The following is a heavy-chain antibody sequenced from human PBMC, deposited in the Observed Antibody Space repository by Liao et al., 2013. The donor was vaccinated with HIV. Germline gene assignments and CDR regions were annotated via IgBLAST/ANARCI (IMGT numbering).Heavy chain of an antibody. V-gene: IGHV4-59*01. D-gene: IGHD6-13*01. CDR1: GGSISSYY. CDR3: SRDGPHGYSSSWYLGAAYFQH. J-gene: IGHJ1*01. Sequence: QVQLQESGPGLVKPSETLSLTCTVSGGSISSYYWSWIRQPPGRGLEWIGWVYYSGSTNYNPSLKSRVTISVDTFKNQFSLNLTSVTAADTAVYYCSRDGPHGYSSSWYLGAAYFQHWGRGTLVTVSS. CDR2: VYYSGST.